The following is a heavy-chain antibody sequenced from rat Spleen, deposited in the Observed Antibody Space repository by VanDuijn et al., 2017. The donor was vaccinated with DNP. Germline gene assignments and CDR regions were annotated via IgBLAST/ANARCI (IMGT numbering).Heavy chain of an antibody. Sequence: QVQLKESGPGLVQPSQTLSLTCTVSGFSLTSYNVHWVRQPPGKGLEWMGIMWNYGDTSYNSALKSRLSISRDTSKSQVFLKMNSLQTEDTATYYCARDVSLPGSNNWFAYWGQGTLVTVSS. CDR3: ARDVSLPGSNNWFAY. D-gene: IGHD1-4*01. CDR1: GFSLTSYN. CDR2: MWNYGDT. J-gene: IGHJ3*01. V-gene: IGHV2-32*01.